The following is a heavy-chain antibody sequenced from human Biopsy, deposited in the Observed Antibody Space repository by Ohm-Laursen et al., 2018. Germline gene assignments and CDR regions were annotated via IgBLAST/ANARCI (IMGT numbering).Heavy chain of an antibody. CDR2: IWYDGSNE. D-gene: IGHD1-26*01. Sequence: SLRLSCSASGFTFSVYAMHWVRQAPGKGLEWVSIIWYDGSNEYYADSVKGRSTISRDNSKNTVFLQMSSLRAEDTGVYYCARDPIVGSKADGMDVWGQGTTVTVSS. V-gene: IGHV3-33*01. CDR3: ARDPIVGSKADGMDV. J-gene: IGHJ6*02. CDR1: GFTFSVYA.